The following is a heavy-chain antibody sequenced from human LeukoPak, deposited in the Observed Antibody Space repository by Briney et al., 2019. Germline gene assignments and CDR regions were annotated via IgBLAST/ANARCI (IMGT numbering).Heavy chain of an antibody. CDR1: GFTFSSYA. CDR2: IYYSGST. Sequence: PGGSLRLSCAASGFTFSSYAMSWVRQAPGKGLEWIGYIYYSGSTNYNPSLKSRVTISVDTSKNQFSLKLSSVTAADTAVYYCARQPAVADYFDYWGQGTLVTVSS. J-gene: IGHJ4*02. CDR3: ARQPAVADYFDY. D-gene: IGHD6-19*01. V-gene: IGHV4-59*08.